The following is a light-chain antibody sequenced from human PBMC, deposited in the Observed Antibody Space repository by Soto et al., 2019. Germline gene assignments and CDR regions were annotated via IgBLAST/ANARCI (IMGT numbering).Light chain of an antibody. Sequence: VMTQSPLSLLVTPGEPASISCRSSQSLLHSNGYNYLDWYLQRPGQSPRRLIYKVSNRDSGVPDRFSGSGSGTEFTLTISRVEAEDAGVYYCMQAAQWPRTFGPGTKVDIK. CDR1: QSLLHSNGYNY. J-gene: IGKJ3*01. CDR3: MQAAQWPRT. V-gene: IGKV2-30*02. CDR2: KVS.